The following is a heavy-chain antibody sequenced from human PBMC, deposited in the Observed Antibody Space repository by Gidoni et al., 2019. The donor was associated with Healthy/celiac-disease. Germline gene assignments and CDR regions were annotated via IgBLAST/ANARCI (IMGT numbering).Heavy chain of an antibody. CDR3: ARDSLFSGSYYAGFDY. V-gene: IGHV4-59*01. Sequence: QVQLQESGPGLVKPSETLSLTCTVSGRSISSYYWSWIRQPPGKGLEWIGYIYYSGSTNYNPSLKSRVTISVDTSKNQFSLKLSSVTTADTAVYYCARDSLFSGSYYAGFDYWGQGTLVTVSS. CDR1: GRSISSYY. J-gene: IGHJ4*02. D-gene: IGHD1-26*01. CDR2: IYYSGST.